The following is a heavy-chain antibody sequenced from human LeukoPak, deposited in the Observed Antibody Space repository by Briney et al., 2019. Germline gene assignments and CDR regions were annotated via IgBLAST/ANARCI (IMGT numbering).Heavy chain of an antibody. Sequence: GGSLRLSCAASGFTFNNYGMTWVRQAPGKGLDWVSSTSASGSSPNYSDSVKGRFTISRDNSKNTVYLQMNSLRAEDTAVYYCAKTTGGNAFDNLDFWGQGTLVAVSS. J-gene: IGHJ4*02. V-gene: IGHV3-23*01. D-gene: IGHD3-9*01. CDR2: TSASGSSP. CDR3: AKTTGGNAFDNLDF. CDR1: GFTFNNYG.